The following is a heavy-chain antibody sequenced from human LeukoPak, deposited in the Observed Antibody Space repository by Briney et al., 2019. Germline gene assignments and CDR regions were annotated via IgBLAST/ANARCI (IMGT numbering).Heavy chain of an antibody. Sequence: KTSETLSLTCTVSGGSISSGGYYWSWIRQHPGKGLEWIGYIYYSGSTYYNPSLKSRVTISVDTSKNQFSLKLSSVTAADTAVYYCAACIAAAGYYFDYWGQGTLATVSS. J-gene: IGHJ4*02. CDR2: IYYSGST. D-gene: IGHD6-13*01. V-gene: IGHV4-31*03. CDR3: AACIAAAGYYFDY. CDR1: GGSISSGGYY.